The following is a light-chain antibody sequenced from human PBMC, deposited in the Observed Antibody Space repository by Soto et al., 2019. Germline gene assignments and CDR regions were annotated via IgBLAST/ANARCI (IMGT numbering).Light chain of an antibody. Sequence: DIQMTQSPSTLSGSVGDRVTITCGASQSISSWLAWYQQKPGKAPKLLIYKASSLESGVPSRLSGSGYGTDFTLTISSLQNEDFATYYCLQDYNSTRTFGHGTKVDIK. J-gene: IGKJ1*01. V-gene: IGKV1-5*03. CDR3: LQDYNSTRT. CDR2: KAS. CDR1: QSISSW.